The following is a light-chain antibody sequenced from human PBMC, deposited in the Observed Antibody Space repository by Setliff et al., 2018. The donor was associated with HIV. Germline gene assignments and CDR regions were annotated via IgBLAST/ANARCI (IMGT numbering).Light chain of an antibody. V-gene: IGLV2-8*01. J-gene: IGLJ1*01. Sequence: QSVLTQPPSASGSPGQSVAISCTGTNSDIGSYNYVSWYQQHPGKAPKLMIYEVTKRPSGVPDRFSVSKSGNTASLTVSGPQAEDEADYYCSSYAGNNNFVFGTGTKVTVL. CDR3: SSYAGNNNFV. CDR2: EVT. CDR1: NSDIGSYNY.